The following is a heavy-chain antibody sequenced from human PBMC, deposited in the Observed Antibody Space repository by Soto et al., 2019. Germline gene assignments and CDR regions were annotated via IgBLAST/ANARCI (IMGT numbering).Heavy chain of an antibody. CDR2: INPSGGST. J-gene: IGHJ5*02. CDR3: ARDHSSSWDLNWFDP. Sequence: ASVKVSCKASGYTFTSYYMHWVRQAPGQGLEWMGIINPSGGSTSYAQKFQGRVTMTRDTSTSTVYMELSSLRSEDTAVYYCARDHSSSWDLNWFDPWGQGTLVTVSS. D-gene: IGHD6-13*01. V-gene: IGHV1-46*01. CDR1: GYTFTSYY.